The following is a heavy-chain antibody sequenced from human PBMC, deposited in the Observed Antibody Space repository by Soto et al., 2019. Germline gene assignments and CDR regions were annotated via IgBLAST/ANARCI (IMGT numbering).Heavy chain of an antibody. CDR3: ARDPSISRFDY. V-gene: IGHV1-18*01. D-gene: IGHD2-2*01. Sequence: ASVKVSWKASGYTFTSHAVSWLRQAPGQGLEWMGWISTYSGKRNYAQKFQDRVTFSSVTSTSTVYMELSGLRSDDTAVYYCARDPSISRFDYWGQGTLVTVSS. CDR2: ISTYSGKR. J-gene: IGHJ4*02. CDR1: GYTFTSHA.